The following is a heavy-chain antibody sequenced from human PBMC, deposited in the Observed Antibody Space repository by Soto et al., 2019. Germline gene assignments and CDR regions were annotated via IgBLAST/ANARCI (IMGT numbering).Heavy chain of an antibody. J-gene: IGHJ4*02. D-gene: IGHD6-6*01. V-gene: IGHV1-18*01. Sequence: QVQLVQSGAEVNKPGTSVKVSCKASGYTFSSYGISWVRQAPGQGLEWMGWISVFNGNTNYAQKFQDRVTMTTDTSTSPAYMELRSPTSDDTALYFCARDIGARPGYFEFWGQGTLVTVSS. CDR3: ARDIGARPGYFEF. CDR1: GYTFSSYG. CDR2: ISVFNGNT.